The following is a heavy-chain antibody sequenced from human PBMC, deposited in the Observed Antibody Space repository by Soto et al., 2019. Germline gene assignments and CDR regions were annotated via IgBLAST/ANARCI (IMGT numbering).Heavy chain of an antibody. V-gene: IGHV1-3*01. Sequence: ASVKVSCKASVYTFTSYAMHWVRQAPGQRLEWMGWINAGNGNTKYSQKFQGRVTITRDTSASTAYMELSSLRSEDTAVYYCISGWYYYYGMDVWGQGTTVTVSS. D-gene: IGHD6-19*01. CDR3: ISGWYYYYGMDV. CDR1: VYTFTSYA. CDR2: INAGNGNT. J-gene: IGHJ6*02.